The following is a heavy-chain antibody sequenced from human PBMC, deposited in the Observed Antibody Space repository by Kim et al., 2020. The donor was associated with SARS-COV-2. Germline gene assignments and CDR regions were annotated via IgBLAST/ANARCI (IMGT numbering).Heavy chain of an antibody. Sequence: GGSLRLSCAASGFTFSSYGMHWVRQAPGKGLEWVAVISYDGSNKYYADSVKGRFTISRDNSKNTLYLQMNSLRAEDTAVYYCAKDRGGGVVVGNWFDPWGQGTLVTVSS. D-gene: IGHD2-2*01. CDR2: ISYDGSNK. J-gene: IGHJ5*02. CDR1: GFTFSSYG. CDR3: AKDRGGGVVVGNWFDP. V-gene: IGHV3-30*18.